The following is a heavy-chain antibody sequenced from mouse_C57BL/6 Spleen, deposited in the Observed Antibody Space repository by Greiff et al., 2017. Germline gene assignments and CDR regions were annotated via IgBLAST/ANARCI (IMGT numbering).Heavy chain of an antibody. V-gene: IGHV1-72*01. Sequence: QVQLQQPGAELVQPGASVKLSCKASGYTFTSYWMHWVQQRPGRGLEWIGRIDPNSGGTKYNEKFKSKATLTVDKPSSTAYMQLSSLTSEDSAVYCCARSACYSNLYAVDYRGQGTSVTVSS. J-gene: IGHJ4*01. CDR1: GYTFTSYW. D-gene: IGHD2-5*01. CDR3: ARSACYSNLYAVDY. CDR2: IDPNSGGT.